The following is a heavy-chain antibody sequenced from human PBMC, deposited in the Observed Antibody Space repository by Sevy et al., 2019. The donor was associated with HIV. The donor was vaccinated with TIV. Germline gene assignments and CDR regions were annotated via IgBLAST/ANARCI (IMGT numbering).Heavy chain of an antibody. J-gene: IGHJ4*02. D-gene: IGHD2-21*02. CDR3: AREHDQGIVVVTANALEY. CDR2: IKQDGSEK. V-gene: IGHV3-7*01. Sequence: GGSLRLSCAASGFTFSSYWMSWVRQAPGKGLEWVANIKQDGSEKYYVDSVKGRFTISRDNAKNSVYLQMNSLRAEDTDVYYGAREHDQGIVVVTANALEYWGQGTRVTVSS. CDR1: GFTFSSYW.